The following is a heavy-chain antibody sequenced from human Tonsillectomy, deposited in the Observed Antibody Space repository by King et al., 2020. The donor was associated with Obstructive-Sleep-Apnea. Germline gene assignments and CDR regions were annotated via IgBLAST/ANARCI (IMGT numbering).Heavy chain of an antibody. CDR2: IYYSGST. CDR3: AREIVVVVATPEYFQH. CDR1: GGSISSSSYY. J-gene: IGHJ1*01. Sequence: QLQESGPGLVKPSETLSLTCTGSGGSISSSSYYWGWIRQPPGKGLEWIGSIYYSGSTYYNPSLKSRVTISVDTSNNQFSLRLSSVTAADTAVYYCAREIVVVVATPEYFQHWGQGTLVTVSS. D-gene: IGHD2-15*01. V-gene: IGHV4-39*07.